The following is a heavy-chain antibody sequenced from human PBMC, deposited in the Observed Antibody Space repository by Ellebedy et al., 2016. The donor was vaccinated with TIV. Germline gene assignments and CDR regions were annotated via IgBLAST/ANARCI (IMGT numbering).Heavy chain of an antibody. CDR2: FGVSGDST. CDR1: GFTFSNYA. J-gene: IGHJ4*02. D-gene: IGHD1-14*01. Sequence: PGGSLRLSCAASGFTFSNYAMSWVRQAPGKGLEWVSGFGVSGDSTYYADSVKGRFTISRDNSKNTVYLQMNSLRVDDTAIYYCARGKSGTYIHHAFDYWGQGTLVTVSS. CDR3: ARGKSGTYIHHAFDY. V-gene: IGHV3-23*01.